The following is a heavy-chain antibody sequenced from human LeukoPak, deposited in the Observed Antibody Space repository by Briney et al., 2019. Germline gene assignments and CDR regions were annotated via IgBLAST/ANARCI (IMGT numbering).Heavy chain of an antibody. V-gene: IGHV4-59*08. CDR3: ARRHYDSSGYEFDY. CDR2: IYYSGST. Sequence: SETLSLTCGVSGGSISSYYWSWIRQPPGKGLEWIGYIYYSGSTNYNPSLKSRVTISVDTSKNQFSLKLSSVTAADTAVYYCARRHYDSSGYEFDYWGQGTLVTVSS. D-gene: IGHD3-22*01. J-gene: IGHJ4*02. CDR1: GGSISSYY.